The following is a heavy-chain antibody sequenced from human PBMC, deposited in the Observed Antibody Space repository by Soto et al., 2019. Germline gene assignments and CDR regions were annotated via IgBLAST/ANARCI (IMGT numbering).Heavy chain of an antibody. CDR1: GYTFTGYY. J-gene: IGHJ4*02. D-gene: IGHD1-1*01. CDR3: ARENGTTGLDY. CDR2: INPNSGGT. Sequence: ASVKVSCRASGYTFTGYYMHWVRQAPGQGLQWMGWINPNSGGTIHAQKFQGRVTMTRDTSISTAYMELSRLRSDDTAVYYCARENGTTGLDYWGQGTLVTVSS. V-gene: IGHV1-2*02.